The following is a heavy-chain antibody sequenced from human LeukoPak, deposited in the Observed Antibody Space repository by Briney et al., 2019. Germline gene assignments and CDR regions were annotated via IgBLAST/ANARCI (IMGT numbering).Heavy chain of an antibody. D-gene: IGHD4-17*01. CDR1: GFTFSSYW. Sequence: GGSLRLSCAASGFTFSSYWMHWVRQAPGKGLVWVSRINFDGGTTGYADSVKGRFTISRDNAKNTLYLQMNSLRADDTAVYYCARDRTVTTLFDYWGQGTLVTVSS. V-gene: IGHV3-74*01. J-gene: IGHJ4*02. CDR3: ARDRTVTTLFDY. CDR2: INFDGGTT.